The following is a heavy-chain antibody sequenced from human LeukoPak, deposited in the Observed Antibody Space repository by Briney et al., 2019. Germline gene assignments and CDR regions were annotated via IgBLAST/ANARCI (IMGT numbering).Heavy chain of an antibody. CDR3: TREGVDVFDI. CDR2: ISSGSTYI. CDR1: GFTFTNYA. J-gene: IGHJ3*02. V-gene: IGHV3-21*01. Sequence: PGGSLRLSCAASGFTFTNYAMSWVRQAPGKGLEWVSSISSGSTYIYYADSVKGRFTISRDNTKNSLYLQMNSLRAEDTAVYYCTREGVDVFDIWGQGTMVTVSS. D-gene: IGHD3-10*01.